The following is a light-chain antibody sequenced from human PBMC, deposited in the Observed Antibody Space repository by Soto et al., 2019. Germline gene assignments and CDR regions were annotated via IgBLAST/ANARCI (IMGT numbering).Light chain of an antibody. CDR1: QSISSSY. J-gene: IGKJ4*01. V-gene: IGKV3-20*01. Sequence: EIVLTQSPGTLSLSPGERATLSCRASQSISSSYLTWYQQKPGQPPRLLIYDVSSRATGIPDRFTGSGSGTDFTLTISRLEPEDFAVYYCQQYGRSPLTFGGGTKVDIK. CDR3: QQYGRSPLT. CDR2: DVS.